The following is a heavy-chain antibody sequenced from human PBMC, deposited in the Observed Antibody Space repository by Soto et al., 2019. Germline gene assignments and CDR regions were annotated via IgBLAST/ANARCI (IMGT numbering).Heavy chain of an antibody. CDR2: IIPFCHAP. D-gene: IGHD6-13*01. V-gene: IGHV1-69*06. CDR1: GCIFRRNP. CDR3: ARSRAAAPPTDGMDV. J-gene: IGHJ6*02. Sequence: ASVNVSCKACGCIFRRNPSSWVRQAPGQGLEWMGGIIPFCHAPNYAQKLQGRVTITADKSTSIVFMEMSSLRFEDTAVYYCARSRAAAPPTDGMDVWGQGTTVTVSS.